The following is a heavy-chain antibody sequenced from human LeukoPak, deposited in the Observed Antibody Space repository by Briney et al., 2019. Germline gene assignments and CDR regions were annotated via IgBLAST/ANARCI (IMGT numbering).Heavy chain of an antibody. CDR1: GGSISSYY. V-gene: IGHV4-4*07. Sequence: SEALSLTCTVSGGSISSYYWSWIRQPAGKGLEWIGRIYTSGSTNYNPSLNSRVTMSVDTSKNQFSPKLSSVTAADTAVYYCARDREAVANWGYDWFDPWGQGTLVTVSS. CDR2: IYTSGST. D-gene: IGHD7-27*01. CDR3: ARDREAVANWGYDWFDP. J-gene: IGHJ5*02.